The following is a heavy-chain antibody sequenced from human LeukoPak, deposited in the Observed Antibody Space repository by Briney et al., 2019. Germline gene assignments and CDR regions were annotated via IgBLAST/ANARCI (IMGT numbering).Heavy chain of an antibody. CDR2: MNPNGGNT. D-gene: IGHD6-19*01. CDR3: ARNENPRPLAVAGTDAWCYYGMDV. V-gene: IGHV1-8*01. Sequence: EASVKVSCKASGYTFTSYDINWVRQATGQGLEWMGWMNPNGGNTGYAQKFQGRVTMTRNTSISTAYMELSSLRSEDTAVYYCARNENPRPLAVAGTDAWCYYGMDVWGKGTTVTVSS. J-gene: IGHJ6*04. CDR1: GYTFTSYD.